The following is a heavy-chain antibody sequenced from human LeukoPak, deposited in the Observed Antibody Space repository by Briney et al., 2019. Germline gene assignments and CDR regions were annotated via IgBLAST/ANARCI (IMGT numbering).Heavy chain of an antibody. D-gene: IGHD5-24*01. Sequence: SETLSLTCTVSGDSISKDYYCWAWIRQPPGKGLEWIGTIYNNANTYYNPPLESRVTMSVDTSKNQISLTLISVTAADTAVYYCARDHIDGFNPNNWFDPWGQGTLVTVSS. J-gene: IGHJ5*02. CDR2: IYNNANT. CDR1: GDSISKDYYC. CDR3: ARDHIDGFNPNNWFDP. V-gene: IGHV4-39*07.